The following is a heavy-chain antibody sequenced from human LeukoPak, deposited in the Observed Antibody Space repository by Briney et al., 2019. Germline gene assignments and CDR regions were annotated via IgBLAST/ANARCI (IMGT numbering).Heavy chain of an antibody. V-gene: IGHV3-66*01. J-gene: IGHJ4*02. Sequence: GGSLRLSCAASGFTVSNNYMSWVRQAPGKGLEWVSVIYSGGSTFYADSVKGRFTISRDNSKNTLYLQMSSLRAEDTAVYCCARGAYSSGYYRHDSWGQGTLVTVSS. CDR1: GFTVSNNY. CDR3: ARGAYSSGYYRHDS. D-gene: IGHD3-22*01. CDR2: IYSGGST.